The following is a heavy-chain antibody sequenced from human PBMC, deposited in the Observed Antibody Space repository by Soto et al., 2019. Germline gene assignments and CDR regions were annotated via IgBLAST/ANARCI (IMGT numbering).Heavy chain of an antibody. CDR1: GFTFSSYA. Sequence: GGSLRLSCAASGFTFSSYAMSWVRQAPGKGLEWVSAISGSGGSTYYADSVKGRFTISRDNSKNTLYLQMNSLRAEDTAVYYCAKYVGGYYYGSGSYSFYYYYMDVWGKGTTVTVSS. CDR3: AKYVGGYYYGSGSYSFYYYYMDV. D-gene: IGHD3-10*01. V-gene: IGHV3-23*01. CDR2: ISGSGGST. J-gene: IGHJ6*03.